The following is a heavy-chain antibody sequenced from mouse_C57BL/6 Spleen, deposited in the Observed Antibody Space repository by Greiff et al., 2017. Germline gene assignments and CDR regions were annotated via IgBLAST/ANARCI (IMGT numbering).Heavy chain of an antibody. J-gene: IGHJ3*01. D-gene: IGHD1-1*01. Sequence: EVQLVESGGGLVQPGGSMKLSCVASGFTFSNYWMNWVRQSPEKGLEWVAQIRLKSDNYATHYAESVKGRFTISRDDSKSSVYLQMNNLRAEDTGIYYCTQSSSYPAWFAYWGQGTLVTVSA. CDR1: GFTFSNYW. CDR2: IRLKSDNYAT. CDR3: TQSSSYPAWFAY. V-gene: IGHV6-3*01.